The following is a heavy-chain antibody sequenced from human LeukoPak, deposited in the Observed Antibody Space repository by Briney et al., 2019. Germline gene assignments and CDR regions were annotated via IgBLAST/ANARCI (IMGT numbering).Heavy chain of an antibody. CDR2: IIPIFGTA. V-gene: IGHV1-69*05. J-gene: IGHJ3*02. CDR1: GGTFSSYA. D-gene: IGHD2-2*01. CDR3: ARLGYCSSTSCYESEYAFDI. Sequence: SVKVSCKAPGGTFSSYAISWVRQAPGQGLEWMGGIIPIFGTANYAQKFQGRVTITTDESTSTAYMELSSLRSEDTAVYYCARLGYCSSTSCYESEYAFDIWGQGTMVTVSS.